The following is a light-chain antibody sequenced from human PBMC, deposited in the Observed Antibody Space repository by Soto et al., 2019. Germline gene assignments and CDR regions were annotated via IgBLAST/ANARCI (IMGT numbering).Light chain of an antibody. Sequence: QSVLTQPASVSGSPGQSITISCTGTSSDVGSYKFVSWYQQHPVKAPKLMIYEGSKRPSGVSNRFSGSKSGNTASLTISGLQAEDEADYCCCSYAGSSTLVFGGGTKLTVL. J-gene: IGLJ2*01. V-gene: IGLV2-23*01. CDR1: SSDVGSYKF. CDR3: CSYAGSSTLV. CDR2: EGS.